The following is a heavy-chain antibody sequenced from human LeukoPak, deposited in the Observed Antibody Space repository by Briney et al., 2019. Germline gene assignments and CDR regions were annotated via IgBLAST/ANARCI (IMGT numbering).Heavy chain of an antibody. V-gene: IGHV1-2*06. J-gene: IGHJ3*02. CDR3: ARGIRLDYYDSSGNDAFDI. Sequence: GASVKVSCKASGYTFTGYYMHWVRQAPGQGLEWMGRINPNSGGTNYAQKFQGRVTMTRDTSISTAYMELSRLRSDDTAVYYCARGIRLDYYDSSGNDAFDIWGQGTMVTVSS. CDR1: GYTFTGYY. D-gene: IGHD3-22*01. CDR2: INPNSGGT.